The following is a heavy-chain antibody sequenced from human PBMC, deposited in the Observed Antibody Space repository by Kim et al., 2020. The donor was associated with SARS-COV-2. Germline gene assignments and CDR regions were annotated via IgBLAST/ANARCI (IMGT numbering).Heavy chain of an antibody. J-gene: IGHJ4*02. Sequence: TNYAQKFQGRVTMTRDTSISTAYMELSRLRSDDTAVYYCARDDSSGFPDYWGQGTLVTVSS. D-gene: IGHD6-19*01. CDR2: T. CDR3: ARDDSSGFPDY. V-gene: IGHV1-2*02.